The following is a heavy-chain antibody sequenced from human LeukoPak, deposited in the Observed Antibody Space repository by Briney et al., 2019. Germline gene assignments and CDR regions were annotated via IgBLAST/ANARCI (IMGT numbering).Heavy chain of an antibody. CDR3: ARWWLPFDY. CDR1: GYTFTGYC. Sequence: ASVKVSCKASGYTFTGYCMNWVRQAPGQGLEWMGWINPNSGGTNYAQKFQDRVTMTRDTSINTAYMELSRLRSDDTAVYYCARWWLPFDYWGQGTLVTVSS. CDR2: INPNSGGT. J-gene: IGHJ4*02. D-gene: IGHD5-12*01. V-gene: IGHV1-2*02.